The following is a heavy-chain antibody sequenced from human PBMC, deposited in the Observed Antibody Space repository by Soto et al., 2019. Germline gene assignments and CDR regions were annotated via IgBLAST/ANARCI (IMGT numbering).Heavy chain of an antibody. CDR1: GYTFTSYA. V-gene: IGHV1-3*05. CDR2: INAGNGNT. CDR3: ARGESVVGDY. J-gene: IGHJ4*02. D-gene: IGHD2-15*01. Sequence: QVQLVQSGAEEKKPGASVKVSCKASGYTFTSYAMHWVRQAPGQRLEWMGWINAGNGNTKCSQKFQDRVTITRDTSGSTAYMEVSSLRSEDTAVYYCARGESVVGDYWGQGTLVTVSS.